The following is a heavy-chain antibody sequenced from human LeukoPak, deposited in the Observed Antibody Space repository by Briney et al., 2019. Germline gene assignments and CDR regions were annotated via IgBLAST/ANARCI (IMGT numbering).Heavy chain of an antibody. CDR3: AKASRWRYFDY. D-gene: IGHD4-23*01. J-gene: IGHJ4*02. CDR2: ISWNSGSI. CDR1: GFTFDDYS. Sequence: GGSLRLSCAASGFTFDDYSMHWVRQAPGKGLEWVSGISWNSGSIGYADSVKGRFTISGDNAKNSLYLQMNSLRAEDTALYYCAKASRWRYFDYWGQGTLVTVSS. V-gene: IGHV3-9*01.